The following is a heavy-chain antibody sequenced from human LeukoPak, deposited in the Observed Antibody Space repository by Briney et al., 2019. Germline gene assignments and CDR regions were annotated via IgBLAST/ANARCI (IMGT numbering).Heavy chain of an antibody. CDR2: IWYDGSNK. V-gene: IGHV3-33*03. Sequence: GRSLRLSCAASGFTFSSYGMHWVRQAPGKGLEWVAVIWYDGSNKYYADSVKGRFAISRDNAKNTLYLQMNSLRAEDTAVYYCATEMAAMVYWGQGTLVTVSS. J-gene: IGHJ4*02. D-gene: IGHD5-24*01. CDR1: GFTFSSYG. CDR3: ATEMAAMVY.